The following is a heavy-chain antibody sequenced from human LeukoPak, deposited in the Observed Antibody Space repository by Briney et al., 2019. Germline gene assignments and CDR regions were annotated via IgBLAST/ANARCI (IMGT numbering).Heavy chain of an antibody. CDR1: GGSISSSSYY. CDR3: ARDHYYYDSSGYYYYYYMDV. Sequence: SETLSLTCTVSGGSISSSSYYWGWIRQPPGKGLEWIGSIYYSGSTNYNPSLKSRVTISVDTSKNQFSLKLSSVTAADTAVYYCARDHYYYDSSGYYYYYYMDVWGKGTTVTVSS. CDR2: IYYSGST. J-gene: IGHJ6*03. V-gene: IGHV4-39*07. D-gene: IGHD3-22*01.